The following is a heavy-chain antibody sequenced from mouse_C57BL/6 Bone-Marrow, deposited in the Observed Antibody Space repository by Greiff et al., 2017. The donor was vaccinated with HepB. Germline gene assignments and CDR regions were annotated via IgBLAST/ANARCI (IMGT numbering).Heavy chain of an antibody. CDR3: ARGSLYYYGSSLYWYFDV. Sequence: EVQLLESGGGLVKPGGSLKLSCAASGFTFSTYAMSWVRQTQEKSLEWVATISDCVSYTYYPDNVKGRFTISRDNAKNNLYLQMSHLKSEDTAMYYCARGSLYYYGSSLYWYFDVWGTGTTVTVSS. J-gene: IGHJ1*03. CDR1: GFTFSTYA. V-gene: IGHV5-4*01. CDR2: ISDCVSYT. D-gene: IGHD1-1*01.